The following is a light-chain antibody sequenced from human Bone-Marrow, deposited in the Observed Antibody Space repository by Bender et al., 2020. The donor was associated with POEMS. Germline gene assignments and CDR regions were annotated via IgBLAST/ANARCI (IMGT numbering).Light chain of an antibody. Sequence: SYELTQPLSVSVSLGQTATLTREGNNVGRKNVHLYQQKPGQAPVVVIYRDSSRPSGISSRFSGSRSGNTASLTISGLQPEDEADYYCCSYAGSSISIFGGGTKVTVL. V-gene: IGLV3-9*01. J-gene: IGLJ2*01. CDR1: NVGRKN. CDR3: CSYAGSSISI. CDR2: RDS.